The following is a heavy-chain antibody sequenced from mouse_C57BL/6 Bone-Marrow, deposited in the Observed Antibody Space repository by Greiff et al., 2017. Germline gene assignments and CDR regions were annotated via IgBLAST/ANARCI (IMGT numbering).Heavy chain of an antibody. D-gene: IGHD4-1*01. V-gene: IGHV10-1*01. CDR1: GFSFNTYA. Sequence: EVQRVESGGGLVQPKGSLKLSCAASGFSFNTYAMNWVRQAPGKGLEWVARIRSKSNNYATYYADSVKDRFTISRDDSESMLYLQMNNLKTEDTAMDYCGRLTGNYAMDYWGQGTSVTVSS. CDR3: GRLTGNYAMDY. CDR2: IRSKSNNYAT. J-gene: IGHJ4*01.